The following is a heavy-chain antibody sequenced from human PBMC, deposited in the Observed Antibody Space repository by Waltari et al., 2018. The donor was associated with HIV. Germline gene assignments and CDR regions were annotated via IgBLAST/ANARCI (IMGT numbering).Heavy chain of an antibody. V-gene: IGHV1-2*02. J-gene: IGHJ4*02. CDR2: INPNSGGT. Sequence: QVQLVQSGAEVKKPGASVKVSCKASGYTFTGYYMHWVRQAPGQGLEWKGRINPNSGGTHYAQKFQDRVTMTRDTSISTAYMELSSLRSDDTAVYYCARETVAAGTAADYWGQGTLVTVSS. CDR1: GYTFTGYY. D-gene: IGHD6-13*01. CDR3: ARETVAAGTAADY.